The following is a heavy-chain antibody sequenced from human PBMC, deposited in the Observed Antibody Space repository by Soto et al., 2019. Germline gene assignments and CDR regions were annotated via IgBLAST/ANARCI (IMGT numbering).Heavy chain of an antibody. J-gene: IGHJ6*02. V-gene: IGHV3-74*01. D-gene: IGHD6-19*01. CDR1: GFSFSSYR. Sequence: PGGSLRLSCAASGFSFSSYRMHWVRQAPGKGLVWVSRINSDGSSIRYADSVKSRSTLSRDNAKNMLYLQMNSLRAEDTAGYYCVREQWLGHFYYYAMDFWCQVTTFNDS. CDR2: INSDGSSI. CDR3: VREQWLGHFYYYAMDF.